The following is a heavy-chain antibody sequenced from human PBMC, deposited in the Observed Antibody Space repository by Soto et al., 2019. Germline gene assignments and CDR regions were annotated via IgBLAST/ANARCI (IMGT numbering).Heavy chain of an antibody. V-gene: IGHV3-23*01. D-gene: IGHD2-8*02. CDR2: ISGSGGST. CDR1: GFTFSSYA. J-gene: IGHJ4*03. Sequence: GGSLRLSCAASGFTFSSYAMSWVRQAPGKGLEWVSAISGSGGSTYYADSVKGRFTISRDNSKNTLYLQMNSLRAEDTAVYYCARVKLVAVASLFSCYFDSWGQGTLVTVSS. CDR3: ARVKLVAVASLFSCYFDS.